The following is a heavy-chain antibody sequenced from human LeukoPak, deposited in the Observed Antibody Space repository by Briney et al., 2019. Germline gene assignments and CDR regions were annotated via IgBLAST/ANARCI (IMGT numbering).Heavy chain of an antibody. Sequence: ASVKVSCKASGYTFTSYGIIWVRQAPGQGLEWMGWISAYNGNTNYAQKLQGRVTMTTDTSTSTAYMELRSLRSDDTAVYYCAWRLAVAGILDYWGQGTLVTVSS. J-gene: IGHJ4*02. V-gene: IGHV1-18*04. CDR2: ISAYNGNT. CDR1: GYTFTSYG. CDR3: AWRLAVAGILDY. D-gene: IGHD6-19*01.